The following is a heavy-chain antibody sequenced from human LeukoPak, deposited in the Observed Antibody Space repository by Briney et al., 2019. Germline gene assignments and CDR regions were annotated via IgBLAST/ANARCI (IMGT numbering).Heavy chain of an antibody. CDR2: INPSGDGT. CDR3: ARDQEGFDY. Sequence: ASVKVSCKASGHTFTTYYVHLVRQAPGQGLEWMGVINPSGDGTNYPQRFQGRVTLTRDTSTSTVHMELSGLRSEDTAVYYCARDQEGFDYWGQGTLVTVSS. J-gene: IGHJ4*02. V-gene: IGHV1-46*01. CDR1: GHTFTTYY.